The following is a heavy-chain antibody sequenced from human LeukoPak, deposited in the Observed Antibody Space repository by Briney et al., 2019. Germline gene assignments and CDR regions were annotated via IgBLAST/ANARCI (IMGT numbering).Heavy chain of an antibody. Sequence: GGSLRLYCAASGFTFSSYSMNWVRQAPGKGLEWVSYISSSSTIYYADSVKGRFTISRDNAKNSLYLQMNSLRDEDTAVYYCARDRGDSGSYYELPNWFDPWGQGTLVTVSS. CDR1: GFTFSSYS. V-gene: IGHV3-48*02. D-gene: IGHD1-26*01. CDR3: ARDRGDSGSYYELPNWFDP. J-gene: IGHJ5*02. CDR2: ISSSSTI.